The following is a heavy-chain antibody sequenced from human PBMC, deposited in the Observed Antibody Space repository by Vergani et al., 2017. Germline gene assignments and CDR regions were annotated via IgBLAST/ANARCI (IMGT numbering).Heavy chain of an antibody. Sequence: EAQLLESGGGLVQPGGSLRLSCAASGFTFSSFAMSWVRQAPGKGLEWVSAISGSGGSTYYADSVKGRFTISRDNSKNTLYLQMNSLRAEDTAVYYCARGSYYYDSSGYFPGEFDYWGQGTLVTVSS. J-gene: IGHJ4*02. CDR3: ARGSYYYDSSGYFPGEFDY. CDR1: GFTFSSFA. V-gene: IGHV3-23*01. CDR2: ISGSGGST. D-gene: IGHD3-22*01.